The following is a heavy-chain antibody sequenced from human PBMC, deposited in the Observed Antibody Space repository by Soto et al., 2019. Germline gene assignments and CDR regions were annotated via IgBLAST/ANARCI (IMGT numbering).Heavy chain of an antibody. CDR3: ARNLVRLGELSLWSGDYYYYYGMDV. CDR1: GYTFTSYA. Sequence: GASVKVSCRASGYTFTSYAMHWVRQAPGQRLERMGWINAGNGNTKYSQKFQGRVTITRDTSASTAYMELSSLRSEDTAVYYCARNLVRLGELSLWSGDYYYYYGMDVWGQGTAVTVSS. V-gene: IGHV1-3*01. D-gene: IGHD3-16*02. J-gene: IGHJ6*02. CDR2: INAGNGNT.